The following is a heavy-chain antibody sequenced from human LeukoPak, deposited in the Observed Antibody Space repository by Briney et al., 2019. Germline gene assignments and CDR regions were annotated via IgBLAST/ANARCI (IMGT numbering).Heavy chain of an antibody. CDR2: INHSGST. V-gene: IGHV4-34*01. CDR3: ARDEDSSSYSDY. CDR1: GGSFSGYY. J-gene: IGHJ4*02. Sequence: SETLSLTCAVYGGSFSGYYWSWIRQPPGKGLEWIGEINHSGSTNYNPSLKSRVTISVDTSKNQFSLKLSSVTAADTAVYYCARDEDSSSYSDYWGQGTLVTVSS. D-gene: IGHD6-6*01.